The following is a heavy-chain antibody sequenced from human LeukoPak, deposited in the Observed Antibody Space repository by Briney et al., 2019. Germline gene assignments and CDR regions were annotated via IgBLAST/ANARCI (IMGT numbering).Heavy chain of an antibody. D-gene: IGHD2-15*01. CDR3: ARGKVRYCSGGSCYPYYYYYMDV. Sequence: SETLSLTCTVSSYSISSDYYWGWIRQPPGKGLEWIGSIFHRGTTYYNPSLKSRVTISVDTSKNQFSLKLSSVTAADTAVYYCARGKVRYCSGGSCYPYYYYYMDVWGKGTTVTVSS. CDR1: SYSISSDYY. V-gene: IGHV4-38-2*02. J-gene: IGHJ6*03. CDR2: IFHRGTT.